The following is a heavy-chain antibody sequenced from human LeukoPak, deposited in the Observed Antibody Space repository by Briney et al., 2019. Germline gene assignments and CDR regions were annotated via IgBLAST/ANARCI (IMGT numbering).Heavy chain of an antibody. V-gene: IGHV4-38-2*01. J-gene: IGHJ4*02. CDR1: GYSLGKNYY. CDR3: ARYDSRGSASTKFDY. CDR2: IYGRAST. D-gene: IGHD3-3*01. Sequence: SETLSLTCAVSGYSLGKNYYWGWIRQSPGKGLEWMGRIYGRASTSYNPSLMNRVTMSVDTSKNHFSLQLTSVTAADTAVYYCARYDSRGSASTKFDYWGPGSQVTVSS.